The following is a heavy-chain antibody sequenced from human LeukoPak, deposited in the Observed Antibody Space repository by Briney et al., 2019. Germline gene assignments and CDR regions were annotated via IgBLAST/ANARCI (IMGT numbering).Heavy chain of an antibody. J-gene: IGHJ4*02. CDR2: INQDGSEK. D-gene: IGHD1-7*01. Sequence: GGSLRLSCAASGFTFSSYWMSWVRQAPGKGLEWVANINQDGSEKHYVDSVKGRFTISRDNAKDSLYLQMNSLRAEDTAVYYCATAAYNWNYYFDYWGQGTLVSVSS. CDR3: ATAAYNWNYYFDY. V-gene: IGHV3-7*01. CDR1: GFTFSSYW.